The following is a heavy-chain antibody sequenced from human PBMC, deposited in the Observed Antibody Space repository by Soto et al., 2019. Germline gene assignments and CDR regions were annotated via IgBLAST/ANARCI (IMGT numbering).Heavy chain of an antibody. CDR1: GFTFNTYA. J-gene: IGHJ3*02. CDR3: ATFYFCRPFGT. D-gene: IGHD3-3*01. V-gene: IGHV3-23*01. CDR2: ISGSGFST. Sequence: GSLRLSCAASGFTFNTYAMSWVRQAPGQGLEWVSAISGSGFSTYYADSVKGRFSISSDSSKNTLFLQMNSLRADDTAVYFCATFYFCRPFGTWGQGKKGTGSS.